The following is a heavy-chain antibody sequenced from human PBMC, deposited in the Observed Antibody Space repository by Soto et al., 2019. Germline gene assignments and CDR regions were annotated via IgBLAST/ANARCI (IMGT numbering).Heavy chain of an antibody. J-gene: IGHJ4*02. CDR3: DRHVTSSRWSYFDN. V-gene: IGHV5-51*01. Sequence: EVQLVQSAAEVKKPGESLKISCQGSGYSFTTYWIGWVRQTPGKGLEWMGIIYPPNSDTKYNPSFQGQITISVDKSISSAFLHWSSLESSDTAMYYCDRHVTSSRWSYFDNWGQGTLVTVSS. D-gene: IGHD6-13*01. CDR1: GYSFTTYW. CDR2: IYPPNSDT.